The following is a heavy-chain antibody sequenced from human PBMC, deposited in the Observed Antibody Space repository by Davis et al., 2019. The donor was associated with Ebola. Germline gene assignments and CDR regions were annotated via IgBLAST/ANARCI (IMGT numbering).Heavy chain of an antibody. CDR2: INAGNGNT. D-gene: IGHD3-3*01. CDR1: GYTFTSYA. V-gene: IGHV1-3*01. CDR3: ARGSGYDFWSGYYTSYYFED. J-gene: IGHJ4*02. Sequence: AASVKVSCKASGYTFTSYAMHWVRQAPGQRLEWMGWINAGNGNTKYSQKFQGRVTITRDTSASTAYMELSSLRSEDTAVYYCARGSGYDFWSGYYTSYYFEDWGQGTLVTVSS.